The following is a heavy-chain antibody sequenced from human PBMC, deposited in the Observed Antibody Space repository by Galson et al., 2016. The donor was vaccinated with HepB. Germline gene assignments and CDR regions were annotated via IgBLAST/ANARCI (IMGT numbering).Heavy chain of an antibody. J-gene: IGHJ6*02. CDR2: ISFNEDKK. D-gene: IGHD4-17*01. CDR3: ARGDYGSSFYYGMDV. CDR1: GFIFSGSG. Sequence: SLRLSCAASGFIFSGSGMHWVRQAPGKGLEWLAAISFNEDKKLSLDSVRGRFTVSRDSSKNTLYLQLNTLRPDDTAVYFCARGDYGSSFYYGMDVWGQGTTVTVSS. V-gene: IGHV3-30*03.